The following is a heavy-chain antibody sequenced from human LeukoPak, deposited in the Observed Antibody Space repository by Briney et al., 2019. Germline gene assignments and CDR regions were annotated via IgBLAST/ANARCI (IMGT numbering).Heavy chain of an antibody. CDR1: GGSIPSYY. CDR3: ARLGDGYTFDY. CDR2: IYSSGST. Sequence: SETLSLTCTVSGGSIPSYYWSWIRQPPGKGLEWIAYIYSSGSTSYNPSLKSRVTISVDTSKNQFSLKLSSVTAADTAVYYCARLGDGYTFDYWGQGTLVTVSS. D-gene: IGHD5-24*01. V-gene: IGHV4-59*08. J-gene: IGHJ4*02.